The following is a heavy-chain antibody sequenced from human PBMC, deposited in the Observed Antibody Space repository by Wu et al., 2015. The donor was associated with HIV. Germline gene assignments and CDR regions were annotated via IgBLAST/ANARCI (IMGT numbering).Heavy chain of an antibody. CDR1: GGTFSSYA. CDR3: ARDRTWDEDF. Sequence: QVQLVQSGAEMKKPGSSVKVSCKASGGTFSSYAFSWVRQAPGRGLEWMGRIIPISGTTNYAQKFQGRVTITADESTSTAYMKLNSLTFEDTAVYYCARDRTWDEDFWGQGTMVTVSA. V-gene: IGHV1-69*15. CDR2: IIPISGTT. J-gene: IGHJ4*02. D-gene: IGHD1-26*01.